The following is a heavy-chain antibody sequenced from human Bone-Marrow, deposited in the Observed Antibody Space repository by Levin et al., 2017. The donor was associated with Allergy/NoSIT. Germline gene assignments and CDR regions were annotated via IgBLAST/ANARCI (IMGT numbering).Heavy chain of an antibody. J-gene: IGHJ4*02. CDR1: GFTFGSYG. D-gene: IGHD6-13*01. CDR2: IWYDGTNK. V-gene: IGHV3-33*06. Sequence: GESLKISCAASGFTFGSYGMHWVRQPPGKGLEWVAAIWYDGTNKYYSDSVKGRFTISRDNSKDTLYLQVDILRAEDTAIYYCAKDRAAPGTQIDHWGQGTLVTVSS. CDR3: AKDRAAPGTQIDH.